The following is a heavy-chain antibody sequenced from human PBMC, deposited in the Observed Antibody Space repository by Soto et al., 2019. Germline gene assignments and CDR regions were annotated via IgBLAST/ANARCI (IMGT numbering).Heavy chain of an antibody. J-gene: IGHJ4*02. CDR1: GGSISSGGYS. Sequence: PSETLSHTCAVSGGSISSGGYSWSWIRQPPGKGLEWIGYIYHSGSTYYNPSLKSRVTISVDRSKNQFSLKLSSVTAADTAVYYCARRYSSSFDYWGQGTLVTVSS. CDR2: IYHSGST. CDR3: ARRYSSSFDY. D-gene: IGHD6-13*01. V-gene: IGHV4-30-2*01.